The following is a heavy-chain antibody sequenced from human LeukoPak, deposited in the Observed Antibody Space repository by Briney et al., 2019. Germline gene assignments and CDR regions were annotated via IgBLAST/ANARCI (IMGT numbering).Heavy chain of an antibody. CDR1: GGSFSGYY. CDR3: TTMVRGYDI. V-gene: IGHV4-34*03. CDR2: INHSGST. J-gene: IGHJ3*02. D-gene: IGHD3-10*01. Sequence: SETLSLTCAVYGGSFSGYYWSWIRQPPGKGLEWIGEINHSGSTNYNPSLKSRVTISVDTSKNQFSLKLSSVTAADTAVYYCTTMVRGYDIWGQGTMVTVSS.